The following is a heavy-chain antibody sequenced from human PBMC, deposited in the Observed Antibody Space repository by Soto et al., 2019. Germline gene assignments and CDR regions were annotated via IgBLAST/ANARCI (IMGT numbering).Heavy chain of an antibody. J-gene: IGHJ5*02. Sequence: GGSLRLSCAASGFTFSSYAMSWVHQAPGKGLEWVSAISGSGGSTYYADSVKGRFTISRDNSKNTLYLQMNSLRAEDTAVYYCAKDHRGPVVPAAHGGSWFDPWGQGTLVTVSS. CDR3: AKDHRGPVVPAAHGGSWFDP. D-gene: IGHD2-2*01. CDR2: ISGSGGST. CDR1: GFTFSSYA. V-gene: IGHV3-23*01.